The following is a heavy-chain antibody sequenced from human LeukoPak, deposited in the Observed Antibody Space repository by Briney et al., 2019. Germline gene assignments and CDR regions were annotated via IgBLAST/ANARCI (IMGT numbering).Heavy chain of an antibody. J-gene: IGHJ3*01. CDR2: ISYDGSNK. CDR3: ARDMSLRDVFDV. V-gene: IGHV3-30-3*01. Sequence: GGSLRLSCAASGFTFSSYAMHWVRQAPGKGLEWVAVISYDGSNKYYADSVKGRFTISRDNAKNSLYLQMNSLRVEDTAVYYCARDMSLRDVFDVWGQGTMVTVSS. D-gene: IGHD3-10*02. CDR1: GFTFSSYA.